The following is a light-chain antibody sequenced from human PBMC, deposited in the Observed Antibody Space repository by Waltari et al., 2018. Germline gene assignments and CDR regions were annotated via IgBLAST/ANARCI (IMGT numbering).Light chain of an antibody. CDR3: QQHGHSPPYT. J-gene: IGKJ2*01. CDR1: HRIGTTY. CDR2: DAS. Sequence: EIVLTQSPGPLSLSPGESATLSCTASHRIGTTYLAWYQQKPGHPPRLLLYDASSRTTGVPDRFRGSGSGTDFTLTVSRVVPQDFAVDYCQQHGHSPPYTFGQGTKLEIK. V-gene: IGKV3-20*01.